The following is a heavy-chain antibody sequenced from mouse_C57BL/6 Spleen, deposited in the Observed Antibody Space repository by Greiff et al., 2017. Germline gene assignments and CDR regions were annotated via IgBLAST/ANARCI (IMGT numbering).Heavy chain of an antibody. J-gene: IGHJ4*01. CDR3: ARESPTAQARAMDY. Sequence: EVMLVESGGDLVKPGGSLKLSCAASGFTFSSYGMSWVRQTPDKRLGWVATISSGGSYTYYPDSVKGRFTISRDNAKNTLYLQMSSLKSEDTAMYYGARESPTAQARAMDYWGQGTSVTVSS. D-gene: IGHD3-2*02. CDR1: GFTFSSYG. CDR2: ISSGGSYT. V-gene: IGHV5-6*02.